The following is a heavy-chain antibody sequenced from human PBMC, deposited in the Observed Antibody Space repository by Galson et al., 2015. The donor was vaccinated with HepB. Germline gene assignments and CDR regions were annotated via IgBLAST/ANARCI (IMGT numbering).Heavy chain of an antibody. D-gene: IGHD2-21*01. CDR1: GFTFSSYA. CDR3: AKVNRLSIVVVRRDAFDI. Sequence: SLRLSCAASGFTFSSYAMSWVRQAPGKGLEWVSAISGSGGSTYYADSVKGRFTISRDNSKNTLYLQMNSLRAEDTAVYYCAKVNRLSIVVVRRDAFDIWGQGTMVTVSS. CDR2: ISGSGGST. V-gene: IGHV3-23*01. J-gene: IGHJ3*02.